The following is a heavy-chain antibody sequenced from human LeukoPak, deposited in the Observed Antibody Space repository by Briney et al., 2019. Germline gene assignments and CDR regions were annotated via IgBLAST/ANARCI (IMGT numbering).Heavy chain of an antibody. D-gene: IGHD1-20*01. V-gene: IGHV1-46*01. CDR1: GYTFTSYY. Sequence: ASVTVSCKASGYTFTSYYMHWVRQAPGQGLEWMGIINPSGGSTSYAQKFQGRVTMTRDMSTSTVYMELSSLRSEDTAVYYCARGLSYNWNDDPRLHLGYWGQGTLVTVSS. J-gene: IGHJ4*02. CDR3: ARGLSYNWNDDPRLHLGY. CDR2: INPSGGST.